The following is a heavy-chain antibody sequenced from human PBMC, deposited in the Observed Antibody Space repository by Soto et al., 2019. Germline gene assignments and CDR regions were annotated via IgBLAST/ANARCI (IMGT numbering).Heavy chain of an antibody. V-gene: IGHV1-18*01. D-gene: IGHD6-13*01. CDR1: GYTCTSYA. J-gene: IGHJ6*02. CDR3: AASIAAAATPYHYGMDV. CDR2: ISAYNGNT. Sequence: AXVKVSCKASGYTCTSYAIRWVRQAPGQCLEWMGWISAYNGNTNYAQKLQGRVTMTTDTSTSTAYMELRSLRSDDTAVYYCAASIAAAATPYHYGMDVWGQGTTVTVSS.